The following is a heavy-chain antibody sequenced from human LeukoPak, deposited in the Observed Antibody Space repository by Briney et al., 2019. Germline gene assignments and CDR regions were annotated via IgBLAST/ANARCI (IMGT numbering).Heavy chain of an antibody. Sequence: GESLKISCKGSGYSFTSYWIGWVRQMPGKGLEWMGIIYPGDSDTRYSPSFQGQVTISADKSISTAYLQWSSLKASDTAMYYCARHLYGSGSYSSRAYWGQGTLVTVSS. CDR1: GYSFTSYW. V-gene: IGHV5-51*01. CDR3: ARHLYGSGSYSSRAY. D-gene: IGHD3-10*01. J-gene: IGHJ4*02. CDR2: IYPGDSDT.